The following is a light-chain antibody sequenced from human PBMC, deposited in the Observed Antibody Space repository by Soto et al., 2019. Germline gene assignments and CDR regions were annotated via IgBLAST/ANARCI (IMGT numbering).Light chain of an antibody. CDR1: QSVSSSY. CDR3: QQYGSTPQT. J-gene: IGKJ1*01. CDR2: GAS. V-gene: IGKV3-20*01. Sequence: EIVLTQSPGTLSLSPGERDTLSCRASQSVSSSYLAWFQQKPGQAPRLLIYGASSRATGIPDRFSGSGSGTDFTLSSSRLEPEDFAVYYCQQYGSTPQTFGQGTKVEIK.